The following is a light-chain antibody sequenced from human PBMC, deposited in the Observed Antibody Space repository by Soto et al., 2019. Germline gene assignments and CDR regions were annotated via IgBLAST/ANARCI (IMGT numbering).Light chain of an antibody. CDR3: QQYHDWPPST. V-gene: IGKV3-15*01. J-gene: IGKJ2*01. Sequence: ETLMTQSPATLSVSTGERATISCRASQSVSRNLAWYQQRPGQAPRLLIYRASIRATGIPARFSGSGYATAFTPTIISMKSEDFAGSYCQQYHDWPPSTFGQGTKLEI. CDR2: RAS. CDR1: QSVSRN.